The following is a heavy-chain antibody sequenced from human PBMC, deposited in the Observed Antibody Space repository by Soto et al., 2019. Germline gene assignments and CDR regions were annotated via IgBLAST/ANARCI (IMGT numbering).Heavy chain of an antibody. J-gene: IGHJ6*02. D-gene: IGHD5-12*01. Sequence: QVQLVQSGAEVKKPGSSVKVSCKASGGTFSSYTISWVRQAPGQGLEWMGRIIPILGIANYAQKFQGRVTITADKSTSTAYMELSSLRSEDTAVYYCARPWLQNYYYGMDVWGQGTTVTVSS. CDR1: GGTFSSYT. CDR2: IIPILGIA. V-gene: IGHV1-69*02. CDR3: ARPWLQNYYYGMDV.